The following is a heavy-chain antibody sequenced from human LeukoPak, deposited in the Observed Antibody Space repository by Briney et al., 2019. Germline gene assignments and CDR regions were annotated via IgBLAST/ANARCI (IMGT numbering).Heavy chain of an antibody. CDR1: GFIVDDYA. D-gene: IGHD6-19*01. V-gene: IGHV3-43*02. CDR2: ISEDGGST. Sequence: GGSLRLSCAASGFIVDDYAMYWVRQAPGKGLEWVSLISEDGGSTYYADPVKGRFTISRDNSKNSLFLQMNSLRTEDTALYYCAKDILSEQWHDAFDIWGQGTMVTVSS. J-gene: IGHJ3*02. CDR3: AKDILSEQWHDAFDI.